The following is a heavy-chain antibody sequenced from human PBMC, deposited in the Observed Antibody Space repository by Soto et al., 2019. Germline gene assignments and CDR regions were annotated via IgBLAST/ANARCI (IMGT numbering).Heavy chain of an antibody. CDR2: INWDGGST. CDR1: GFTFDDFG. D-gene: IGHD3-10*01. Sequence: EVQLVESGGGVVRPGGSLRLSCVASGFTFDDFGMSWVSQSPGEGLEWVSTINWDGGSTGYADSVKGRFTISRDSAKQSLYLQMKSLRAEDTALYHCARGAGSGSYYPSDYWGQGTLVTVSS. CDR3: ARGAGSGSYYPSDY. V-gene: IGHV3-20*01. J-gene: IGHJ4*02.